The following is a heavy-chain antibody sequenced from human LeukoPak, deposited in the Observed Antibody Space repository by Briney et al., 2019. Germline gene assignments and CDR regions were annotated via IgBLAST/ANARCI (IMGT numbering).Heavy chain of an antibody. J-gene: IGHJ4*02. CDR2: INPSGGNT. CDR1: GYTFSDYY. Sequence: GVSVKVSCKASGYTFSDYYIHWVRQAPGQGLEWMGIINPSGGNTKYAEKFQARVTMTRDTSTSTVYMDLSSLRSEDTAVYYCARAQGYGDCDYWGQGTLVTVSS. D-gene: IGHD4-17*01. CDR3: ARAQGYGDCDY. V-gene: IGHV1-46*01.